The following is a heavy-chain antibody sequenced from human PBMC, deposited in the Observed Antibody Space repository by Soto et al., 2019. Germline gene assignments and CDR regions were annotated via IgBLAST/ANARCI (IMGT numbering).Heavy chain of an antibody. CDR1: GFTFSSYG. CDR3: VKALVTIAAAGIFDY. Sequence: GGSLILSCAASGFTFSSYGMHWVRQAPGKGLEWVAVIWYDGSRKYYADSVKGRFTISRDNSKNTLYLQMSSLRAEDTAVYYCVKALVTIAAAGIFDYWGQGT. V-gene: IGHV3-30*02. J-gene: IGHJ4*02. CDR2: IWYDGSRK. D-gene: IGHD6-13*01.